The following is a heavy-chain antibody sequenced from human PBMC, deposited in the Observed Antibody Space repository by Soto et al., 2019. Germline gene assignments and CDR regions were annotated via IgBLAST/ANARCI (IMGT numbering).Heavy chain of an antibody. CDR3: ARHIAVPTTRGFDY. CDR2: IFHSGTT. J-gene: IGHJ4*02. D-gene: IGHD2-15*01. V-gene: IGHV4-4*02. CDR1: GASISSTNW. Sequence: QVQLQESGPGLVKPSGTLSLTCAVSGASISSTNWCSWVRQAPGEGLEWIGEIFHSGTTTYNPSLKSRVIISMDSSTNQRSLRLDSVTAADTAVYFCARHIAVPTTRGFDYWGQGTLVTVSS.